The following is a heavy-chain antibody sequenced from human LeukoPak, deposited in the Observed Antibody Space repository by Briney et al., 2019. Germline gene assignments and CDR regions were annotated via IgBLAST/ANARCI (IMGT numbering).Heavy chain of an antibody. Sequence: ASVKVSCKASGGTFSSYAISWVRQAPGQGLEWMGWINPNSGGTNYAQKFQGRVTMTRDTSISTAYMELSRLRSDDTAVYYCARDLDYYDSSGGGDYWGQGTLVTVSS. V-gene: IGHV1-2*02. D-gene: IGHD3-22*01. CDR1: GGTFSSYA. J-gene: IGHJ4*02. CDR3: ARDLDYYDSSGGGDY. CDR2: INPNSGGT.